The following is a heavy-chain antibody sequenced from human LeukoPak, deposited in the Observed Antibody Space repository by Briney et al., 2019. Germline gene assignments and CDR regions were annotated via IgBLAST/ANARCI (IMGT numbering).Heavy chain of an antibody. CDR2: ISLSGLT. V-gene: IGHV4-4*02. J-gene: IGHJ4*02. D-gene: IGHD5-24*01. CDR1: GGSISNTNW. CDR3: ARLRRDGYKRFYFDC. Sequence: QPSGTLSLTCGVSGGSISNTNWWSWVRQPPGQGLEWIGEISLSGLTNYNPSPKSRVTESLDKSKNHLSLNLTSVTAADTAVYYCARLRRDGYKRFYFDCWGQGTLVTVSS.